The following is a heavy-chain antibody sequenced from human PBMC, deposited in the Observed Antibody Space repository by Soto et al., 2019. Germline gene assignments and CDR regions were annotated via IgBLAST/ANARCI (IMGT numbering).Heavy chain of an antibody. D-gene: IGHD6-13*01. J-gene: IGHJ6*02. Sequence: PSQTLSLTCVISGDSVSSNSAAWNWIRQSPSRGLEWLGRTYYRSKWYNDYAVSVKSRITINPDTSKNQFSLQLNSVTPEDTAVYYCARGYSSSWYIRSYYYYYGMDVWGQGTTVTVSS. V-gene: IGHV6-1*01. CDR3: ARGYSSSWYIRSYYYYYGMDV. CDR1: GDSVSSNSAA. CDR2: TYYRSKWYN.